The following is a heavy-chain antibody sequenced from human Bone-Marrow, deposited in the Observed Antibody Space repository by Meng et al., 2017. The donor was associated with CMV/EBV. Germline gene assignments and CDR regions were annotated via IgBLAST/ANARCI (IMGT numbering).Heavy chain of an antibody. CDR2: VNPNSGGT. CDR1: GNTFTGYY. CDR3: ASGRGATTPFDY. D-gene: IGHD5-24*01. Sequence: ASVKVSCKASGNTFTGYYMHWVRQAPGQGLEWVGWVNPNSGGTNNAQKFQGRVTMTRDTSISTAYMELSRLRSVDTAVYYWASGRGATTPFDYWGQGTLVTVSS. V-gene: IGHV1-2*02. J-gene: IGHJ4*02.